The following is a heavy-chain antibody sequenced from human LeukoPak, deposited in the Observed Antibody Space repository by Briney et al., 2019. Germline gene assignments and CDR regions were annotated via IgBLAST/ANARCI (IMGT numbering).Heavy chain of an antibody. Sequence: RGESLKFSCKGSGFNFAASWIGWVRQRPGKGLEWIGIIYPLDSDSKYSPPFQGRVTLSVDTANSTAYLHWSSLAASDTATYYCATNPHYRFAVWGQGPLVAVSS. V-gene: IGHV5-51*01. CDR3: ATNPHYRFAV. CDR2: IYPLDSDS. J-gene: IGHJ4*02. D-gene: IGHD3-10*01. CDR1: GFNFAASW.